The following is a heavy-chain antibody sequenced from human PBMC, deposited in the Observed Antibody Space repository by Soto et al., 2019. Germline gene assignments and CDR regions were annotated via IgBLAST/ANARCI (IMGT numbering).Heavy chain of an antibody. CDR1: GGGLSSYA. Sequence: PAEVTCKESGGGLSSYAICWVQQAPGQGLEWMGGIIPIFGTANYAQKFQGRVTITADESTSTAYMELSSLRSEDTAVYYCARDSPYLPYYGMDVWGQGTTVT. CDR2: IIPIFGTA. J-gene: IGHJ6*01. V-gene: IGHV1-69*13. CDR3: ARDSPYLPYYGMDV.